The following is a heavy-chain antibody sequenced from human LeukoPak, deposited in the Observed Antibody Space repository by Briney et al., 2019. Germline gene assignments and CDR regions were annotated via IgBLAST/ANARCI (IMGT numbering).Heavy chain of an antibody. Sequence: YARSVKGRFTISRDSSKDSLYLQVNSLRAEDTATYYCAKSRGGTNVVGLSPGVRHGGFDYWGQGTLVTVSS. J-gene: IGHJ4*02. V-gene: IGHV3-23*01. CDR3: AKSRGGTNVVGLSPGVRHGGFDY. D-gene: IGHD2-21*01.